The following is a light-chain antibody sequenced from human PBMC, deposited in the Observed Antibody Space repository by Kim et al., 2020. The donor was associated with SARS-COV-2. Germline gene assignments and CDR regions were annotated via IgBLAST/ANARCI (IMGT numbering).Light chain of an antibody. CDR2: GAS. J-gene: IGKJ1*01. Sequence: VSPGERATLSCRASQSVGNNIAWYQQKPGQAPRLLIYGASTRATNIPARFSGSGSGTEFTLTISSLESEDFAVYFCQQYNKWPRTFGQGTKVEIK. V-gene: IGKV3-15*01. CDR1: QSVGNN. CDR3: QQYNKWPRT.